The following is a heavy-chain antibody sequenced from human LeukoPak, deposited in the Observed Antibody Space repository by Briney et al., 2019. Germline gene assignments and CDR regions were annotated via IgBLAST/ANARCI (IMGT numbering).Heavy chain of an antibody. V-gene: IGHV4-59*08. CDR2: IYYSGST. Sequence: SETLSLTCTVSGVSMRGAYWSWIRQPPGKGLEWIGYIYYSGSTNYNPSLKSRVTISVDTSKNQFSLKLSSVTAADTAVYYCARSGGTTVTTFDYWGQGTLVTVSS. CDR1: GVSMRGAY. D-gene: IGHD4-17*01. CDR3: ARSGGTTVTTFDY. J-gene: IGHJ4*02.